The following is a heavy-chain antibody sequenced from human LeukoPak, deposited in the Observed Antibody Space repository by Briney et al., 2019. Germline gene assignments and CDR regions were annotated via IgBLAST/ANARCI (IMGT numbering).Heavy chain of an antibody. CDR2: ISAYNGNT. V-gene: IGHV1-18*01. CDR3: ARDPPGSNYDFWSGYLYNYYYYYMDV. Sequence: ASVKVSCKASGYTFANYGISWVRQAPGQGLEWVGRISAYNGNTNYAQKLQDRVTMTTDTSTSTAYMELRSLRSDDTAVYYCARDPPGSNYDFWSGYLYNYYYYYMDVWGKGTTVTVSS. CDR1: GYTFANYG. J-gene: IGHJ6*03. D-gene: IGHD3-3*01.